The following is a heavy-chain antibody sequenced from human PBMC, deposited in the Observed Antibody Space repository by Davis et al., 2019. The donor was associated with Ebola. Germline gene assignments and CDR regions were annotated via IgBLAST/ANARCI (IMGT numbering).Heavy chain of an antibody. D-gene: IGHD3-10*01. CDR3: ARVGAIKGVDY. CDR1: GYSISSGYY. J-gene: IGHJ4*02. V-gene: IGHV4-30-4*01. CDR2: IYYSGST. Sequence: LRLSCTVSGYSISSGYYWSWIRQPPGKGLEWIGYIYYSGSTYYNPSLKSRVTISVDTSKNQFSLKLSSVTAADTAVYYCARVGAIKGVDYWGQGTLVTVSS.